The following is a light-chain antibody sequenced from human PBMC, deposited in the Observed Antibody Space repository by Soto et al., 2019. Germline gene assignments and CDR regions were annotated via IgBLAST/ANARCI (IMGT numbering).Light chain of an antibody. CDR3: QQRSDWPPT. CDR2: DAS. CDR1: QSVRSY. J-gene: IGKJ1*01. Sequence: EIVLTQSPGTLSLSPGERATLSCRASQSVRSYLAWYQQKPGQAPRLLIYDASNRATGIPLRFSGSGSGTDFTLTISSLEPEDFAIYYCQQRSDWPPTFGQGTKVETK. V-gene: IGKV3-11*01.